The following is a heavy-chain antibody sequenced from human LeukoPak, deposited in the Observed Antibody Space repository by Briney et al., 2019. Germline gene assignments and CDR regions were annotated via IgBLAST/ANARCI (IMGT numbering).Heavy chain of an antibody. CDR2: ISRSGDPT. J-gene: IGHJ4*02. D-gene: IGHD3-3*01. CDR1: GFIFGTCP. Sequence: GGSLRVSCAASGFIFGTCPMSWVRQAPGKGLEWVSSISRSGDPTYYADSVKGRFTISRDSSKNTLYLQMNSLRAEDTAVYYCATLPCDFRRSFWPADYWGQGTLVTVSS. CDR3: ATLPCDFRRSFWPADY. V-gene: IGHV3-23*01.